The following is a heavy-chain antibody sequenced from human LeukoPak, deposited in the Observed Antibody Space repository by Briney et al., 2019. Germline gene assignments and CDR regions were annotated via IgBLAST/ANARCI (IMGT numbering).Heavy chain of an antibody. V-gene: IGHV3-23*01. Sequence: GGSLRLSCAASGFTFSSYGMLWVRQAPGKGLEWVSAISGSGGSTYYADSVKGRFTISRDNSKNTLYLQMNSLRAEDTAVYYCAKDLTGDAVNDYWGQGTLVTVSS. D-gene: IGHD7-27*01. CDR3: AKDLTGDAVNDY. CDR1: GFTFSSYG. CDR2: ISGSGGST. J-gene: IGHJ4*02.